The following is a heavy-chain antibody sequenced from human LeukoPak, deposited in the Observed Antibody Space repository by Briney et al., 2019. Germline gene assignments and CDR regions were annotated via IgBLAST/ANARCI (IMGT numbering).Heavy chain of an antibody. CDR3: ARGTGGDY. Sequence: GGSLRLSCAASGFSFSSYEMNWVRQAPGKGVEWVSYISYIGRTTYYADSVKGRFTISRDNAKNSLYLQMNGLRAEDTAVYYCARGTGGDYWGQGTLVTVSS. D-gene: IGHD1-1*01. CDR1: GFSFSSYE. J-gene: IGHJ4*02. CDR2: ISYIGRTT. V-gene: IGHV3-48*03.